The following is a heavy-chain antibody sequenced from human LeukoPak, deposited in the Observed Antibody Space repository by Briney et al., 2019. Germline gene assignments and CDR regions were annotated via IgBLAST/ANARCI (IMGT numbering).Heavy chain of an antibody. V-gene: IGHV1-2*02. J-gene: IGHJ4*02. D-gene: IGHD6-19*01. CDR1: GYTFTGYY. CDR2: INPNSGGT. Sequence: ASVKVSCTASGYTFTGYYMHWVRQAPGQGLEWMGWINPNSGGTNYAQKFQGRVTMTRDTSISTAYMELSRLRSDDTAVYYCARGRRGRIAVAGTYFDYWGQGTLVTVSS. CDR3: ARGRRGRIAVAGTYFDY.